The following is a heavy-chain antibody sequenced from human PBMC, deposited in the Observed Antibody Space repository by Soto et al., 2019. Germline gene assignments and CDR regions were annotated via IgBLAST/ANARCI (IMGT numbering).Heavy chain of an antibody. J-gene: IGHJ4*02. V-gene: IGHV4-39*01. CDR1: GGSISSSSYY. Sequence: QLQLQESGPGLVKPSETLSLTCTVSGGSISSSSYYWGWIRQPPGKGLEWIGSIYYSGSTYYNPSLKSRVTISIDTSKNQFSLKLSSVTAADTAVYYCARQPVLLWFGELLRHFDYWGQGTLVTVSS. D-gene: IGHD3-10*01. CDR3: ARQPVLLWFGELLRHFDY. CDR2: IYYSGST.